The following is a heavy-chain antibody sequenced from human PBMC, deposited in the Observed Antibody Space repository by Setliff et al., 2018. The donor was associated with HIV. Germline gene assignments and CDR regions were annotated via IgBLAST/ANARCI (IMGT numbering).Heavy chain of an antibody. D-gene: IGHD1-26*01. CDR1: GYTFTSYY. J-gene: IGHJ4*02. V-gene: IGHV1-46*01. CDR3: ARDPRASGSYSYFDY. Sequence: ASVKVSCKASGYTFTSYYMHWVRQAPGQGLEWMGIINPSGGSTSYAQKFQGRVTMTRDTSTSTVYMELSSLRAEDTAVYYCARDPRASGSYSYFDYWGLGTLVTVSS. CDR2: INPSGGST.